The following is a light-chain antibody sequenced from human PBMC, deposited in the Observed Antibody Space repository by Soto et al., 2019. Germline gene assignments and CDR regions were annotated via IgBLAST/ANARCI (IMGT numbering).Light chain of an antibody. CDR3: SSFAGSFYWV. CDR1: SSDVGGYNY. J-gene: IGLJ2*01. Sequence: QPVLTQPPSASGSPGQSVTISCTGTSSDVGGYNYVSWYQQHPGKAPKLMIYEVSKRPSGVPDRFSGSKSGNTASLTVSGLQAEDEADYYCSSFAGSFYWVFGGGTQLTVL. CDR2: EVS. V-gene: IGLV2-8*01.